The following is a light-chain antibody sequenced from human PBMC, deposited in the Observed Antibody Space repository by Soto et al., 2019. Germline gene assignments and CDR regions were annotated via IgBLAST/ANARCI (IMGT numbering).Light chain of an antibody. V-gene: IGLV2-14*01. J-gene: IGLJ2*01. CDR2: EVS. CDR1: NNDIGRFEY. Sequence: QPVLTQPASVSGSAGQSITISCTGTNNDIGRFEYVSWYQQHPGKAPKVIISEVSHRHSGISNRFSGSKSANTASLIISGLQAEVEADYYCSSFTRFNSVVFGGGTKLTVL. CDR3: SSFTRFNSVV.